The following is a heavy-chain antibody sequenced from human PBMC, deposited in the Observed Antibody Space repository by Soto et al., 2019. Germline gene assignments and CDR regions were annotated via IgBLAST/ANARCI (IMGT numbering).Heavy chain of an antibody. CDR3: AIHCVPVGIKRWPY. D-gene: IGHD2-8*02. CDR1: GGAIISASYY. J-gene: IGHJ4*02. CDR2: ISYSGST. Sequence: SEPLSRTCTVSGGAIISASYYWGWIRQSPEKGLEWIASISYSGSTYYNPTLKSRLIISVDTSKSQFSLKLSSVTAADTAVYYCAIHCVPVGIKRWPYWAQG. V-gene: IGHV4-39*01.